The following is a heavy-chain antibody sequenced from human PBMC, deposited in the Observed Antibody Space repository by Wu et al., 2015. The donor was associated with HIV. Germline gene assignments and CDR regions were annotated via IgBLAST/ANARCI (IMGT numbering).Heavy chain of an antibody. V-gene: IGHV1-69*13. CDR2: IIPIFGTA. Sequence: QVQLVQSGAEVKKPGSSVKVSCKASGGTFSSYAISWVRQAPGQGLEWMGRIIPIFGTANYAQKFQGRVTITADESTSTAYMELSSLRSEDTAVYYCARVKCTQDCSGGSCYCYYYYGMDVWGQGTTVTVSS. CDR1: GGTFSSYA. J-gene: IGHJ6*02. D-gene: IGHD2-15*01. CDR3: ARVKCTQDCSGGSCYCYYYYGMDV.